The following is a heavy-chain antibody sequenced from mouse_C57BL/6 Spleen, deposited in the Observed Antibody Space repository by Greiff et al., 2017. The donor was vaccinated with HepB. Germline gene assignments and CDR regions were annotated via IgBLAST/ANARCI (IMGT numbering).Heavy chain of an antibody. V-gene: IGHV5-12*01. Sequence: EVNVVESGGGSVQPGGSLKLSCAASGFTFSDYYMYWVRQTPEKRLEWVAYISNGGGSTYYPDTVKGRFTISRDNAKNTLYLQMSRLKSEDTAMYYCARGSYDGYDGGAMDYWGQGTSVTVSS. J-gene: IGHJ4*01. CDR1: GFTFSDYY. CDR3: ARGSYDGYDGGAMDY. CDR2: ISNGGGST. D-gene: IGHD2-3*01.